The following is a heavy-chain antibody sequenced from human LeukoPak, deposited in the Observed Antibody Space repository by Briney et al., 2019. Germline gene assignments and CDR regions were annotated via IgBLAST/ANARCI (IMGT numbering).Heavy chain of an antibody. V-gene: IGHV3-48*04. CDR1: GFTFSSYS. J-gene: IGHJ4*02. CDR3: ARDYYRVFDY. CDR2: ISSSSSTI. Sequence: PGGSLRLSCAASGFTFSSYSMNWVRQAPGKGLEWVSYISSSSSTIYYADSVKGRFTISRDNAKNSLYLQMNSLRAEDTAVYYCARDYYRVFDYWGQGTLVTVSS. D-gene: IGHD3-22*01.